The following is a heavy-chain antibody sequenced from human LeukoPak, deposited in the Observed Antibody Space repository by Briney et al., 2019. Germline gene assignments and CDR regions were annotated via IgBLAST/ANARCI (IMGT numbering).Heavy chain of an antibody. D-gene: IGHD6-13*01. CDR2: APSDGGTK. Sequence: GESLRLSCAASGFTFSNYAMHWVRRAPGEGPEWVAVAPSDGGTKQYADSVKGRFTISRDDSKSTLFLEMNTLRDKDTAVYYCARAYSSSWYAGYWGQGTLVTVSS. CDR1: GFTFSNYA. CDR3: ARAYSSSWYAGY. J-gene: IGHJ4*02. V-gene: IGHV3-30*03.